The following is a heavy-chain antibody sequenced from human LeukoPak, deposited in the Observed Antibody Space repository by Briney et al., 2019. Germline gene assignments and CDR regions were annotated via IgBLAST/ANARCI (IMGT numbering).Heavy chain of an antibody. D-gene: IGHD5-12*01. V-gene: IGHV4-34*01. CDR3: ARGGLGYSGYECFRYYYYYYMDV. CDR1: GGSFSGYY. J-gene: IGHJ6*03. Sequence: PSETLSLTCAVYGGSFSGYYWSWIRQPPGKGLEWIGEINHSGSTNYNPSLKSRVTISVDTSKNQFSLKLSSVTAADTAVYYCARGGLGYSGYECFRYYYYYYMDVWGKGTTVTVSS. CDR2: INHSGST.